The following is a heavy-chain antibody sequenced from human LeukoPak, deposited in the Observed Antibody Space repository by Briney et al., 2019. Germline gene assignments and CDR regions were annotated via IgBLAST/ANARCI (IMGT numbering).Heavy chain of an antibody. CDR1: GGTFSSYA. CDR3: ARDPEHYYDILTGYYTPTYYFDY. J-gene: IGHJ4*02. Sequence: GASVKVSCKASGGTFSSYAISWVRQAPGQGLEWMGGIIPIFGTANYAQKFQGRVTITTDESTSTAYMEPSSLRSEDTAVYYCARDPEHYYDILTGYYTPTYYFDYWGQGTLVTVSS. CDR2: IIPIFGTA. D-gene: IGHD3-9*01. V-gene: IGHV1-69*05.